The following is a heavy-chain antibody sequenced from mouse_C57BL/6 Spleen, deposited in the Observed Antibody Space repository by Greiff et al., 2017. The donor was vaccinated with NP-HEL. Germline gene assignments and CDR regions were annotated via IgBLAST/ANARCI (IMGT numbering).Heavy chain of an antibody. D-gene: IGHD3-2*02. J-gene: IGHJ4*01. CDR1: GYTFTSYW. CDR2: IYPGSGST. V-gene: IGHV1-55*01. Sequence: QVQLQQPGAELVKPGASVKMSCKASGYTFTSYWITWVKQRPGQGLEWIGDIYPGSGSTNYNEKFKSKATLTVDTSSSTAYMQLSSLTSEDSAVYYCARRGTDSSGYLYAMDYWGQGTSVTVSS. CDR3: ARRGTDSSGYLYAMDY.